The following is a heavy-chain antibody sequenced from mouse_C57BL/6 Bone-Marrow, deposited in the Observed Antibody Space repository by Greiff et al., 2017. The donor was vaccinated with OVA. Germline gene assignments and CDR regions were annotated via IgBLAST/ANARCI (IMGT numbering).Heavy chain of an antibody. J-gene: IGHJ3*01. CDR3: ARDYGRGAFAY. CDR2: ISSGSSTI. D-gene: IGHD1-1*01. Sequence: EVQLMESGGGLVKPGGSLKLSCAASGFTFSDYGMHWVRQAPEKGLEWVAYISSGSSTIYYADTVKGRFTISRDNAKNTLFLQMTSLRSEDTAMYYCARDYGRGAFAYWGQGTLVTVSA. V-gene: IGHV5-17*01. CDR1: GFTFSDYG.